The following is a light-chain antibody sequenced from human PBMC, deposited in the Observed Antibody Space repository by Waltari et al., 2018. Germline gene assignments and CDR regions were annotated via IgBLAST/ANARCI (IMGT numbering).Light chain of an antibody. CDR3: QQSYSIPYT. V-gene: IGKV4-1*01. J-gene: IGKJ2*01. CDR2: WAS. CDR1: QSVLHIPNNKNY. Sequence: DIVMTQSPDSLAVSLGERDTINCKSSQSVLHIPNNKNYLTWYQQKPGQPPKLLISWASTRESGVPDRFSGSGSGTDFTLTISSLQAEDVAVYYCQQSYSIPYTFGQGTKLEIK.